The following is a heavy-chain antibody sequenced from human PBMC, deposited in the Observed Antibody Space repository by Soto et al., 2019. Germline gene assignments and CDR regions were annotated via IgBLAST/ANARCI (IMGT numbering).Heavy chain of an antibody. D-gene: IGHD3-22*01. V-gene: IGHV4-31*03. CDR1: GGSISSGGYY. J-gene: IGHJ5*02. Sequence: SETLSLTCTVSGGSISSGGYYWSWIHQHPGKGLEWIGYMYYSGSTYYNPSLKSRVTISVDTSKNQFSLKLRSVTAADTAVYYCAISSGYADWFDPWGQGTLVTVSS. CDR3: AISSGYADWFDP. CDR2: MYYSGST.